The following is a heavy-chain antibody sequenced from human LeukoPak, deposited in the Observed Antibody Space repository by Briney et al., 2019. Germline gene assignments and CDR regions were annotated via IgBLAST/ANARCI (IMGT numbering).Heavy chain of an antibody. Sequence: GGSLRLSCAASGFSFSSYSMNWVRQAPGKGLEWVSYISWSSSTIHYADSVKGRFTISRDNAKNSLYLQMNSLRAEDTAVYYCARAGCGWVLTPCDAFDIWGQGTLVTVSS. D-gene: IGHD2-15*01. CDR3: ARAGCGWVLTPCDAFDI. CDR1: GFSFSSYS. V-gene: IGHV3-48*01. J-gene: IGHJ3*02. CDR2: ISWSSSTI.